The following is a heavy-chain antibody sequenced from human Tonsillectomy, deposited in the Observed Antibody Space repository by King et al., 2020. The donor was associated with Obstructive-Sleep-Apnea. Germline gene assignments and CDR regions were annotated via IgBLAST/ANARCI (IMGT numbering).Heavy chain of an antibody. V-gene: IGHV3-30*04. CDR2: ISYDGNNK. CDR1: GFTFSSYA. CDR3: ASGWRYYGSGSYYDAFDI. D-gene: IGHD3-10*01. Sequence: VQLVESGGGVVQPGRSLRLSCAASGFTFSSYAMHWVRQAPGKGLEWVAVISYDGNNKYYADSVKGRFTISRDNSKNTLYLQMNSLRAEDTAVYYCASGWRYYGSGSYYDAFDIWGQGTMVTVSS. J-gene: IGHJ3*02.